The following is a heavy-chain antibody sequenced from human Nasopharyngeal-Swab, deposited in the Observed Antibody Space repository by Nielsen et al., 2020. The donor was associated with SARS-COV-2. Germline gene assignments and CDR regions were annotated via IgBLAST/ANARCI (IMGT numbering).Heavy chain of an antibody. V-gene: IGHV3-9*01. CDR1: GFTFDDYA. D-gene: IGHD2-21*02. Sequence: SLKISCAASGFTFDDYAMHWVRQAPGKGLEWVSGISWNSGSIGYADSVKGRFTISRDNSKNTLYLQMNSLRAEDTAVYYCARVSGGDCYSFCYYYYYMDVWGKGTTVTVSS. J-gene: IGHJ6*03. CDR2: ISWNSGSI. CDR3: ARVSGGDCYSFCYYYYYMDV.